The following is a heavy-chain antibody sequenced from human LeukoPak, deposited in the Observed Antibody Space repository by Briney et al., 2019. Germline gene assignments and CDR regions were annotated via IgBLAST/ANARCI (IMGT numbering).Heavy chain of an antibody. D-gene: IGHD2-21*02. CDR3: AKGCGGTCYSSYDH. CDR1: GFTVSSNY. J-gene: IGHJ4*02. Sequence: GGSLRLSCAASGFTVSSNYMSWVRQAPGKGLEWVSVIYSGGNTYYADSVKGRFTISRDNSKNTLYLQMNSLRAEDTAVYYCAKGCGGTCYSSYDHWGQGTLVTVSS. V-gene: IGHV3-53*01. CDR2: IYSGGNT.